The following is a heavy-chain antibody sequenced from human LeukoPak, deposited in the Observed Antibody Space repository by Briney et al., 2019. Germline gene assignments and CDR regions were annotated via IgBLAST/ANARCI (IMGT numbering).Heavy chain of an antibody. CDR2: ISGDGATT. J-gene: IGHJ4*02. CDR3: AKKNLAAAGPNYFDY. Sequence: GGSLRLSCAASGFTFSTYSMNWVRQAPGKGLEWVSIISGDGATTDYADPVKGRFTISRDNSRNTLYLQMNSLRVEDTAVYYCAKKNLAAAGPNYFDYWGQPTLVTVSS. CDR1: GFTFSTYS. V-gene: IGHV3-23*01. D-gene: IGHD6-13*01.